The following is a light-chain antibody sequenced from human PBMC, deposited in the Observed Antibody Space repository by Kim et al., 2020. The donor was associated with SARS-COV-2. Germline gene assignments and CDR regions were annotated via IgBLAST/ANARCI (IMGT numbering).Light chain of an antibody. CDR3: GSYTSSSTLV. V-gene: IGLV2-14*03. J-gene: IGLJ2*01. Sequence: QSALTQPASVSGSPGQSITISCTGTSSDIGGYKYVSWYQHHPGKAPQLILYDVSQRPSGVSNRFSGSKSGNTASLTMSGLQAEDEADYYCGSYTSSSTLVFGGGTQLTVL. CDR1: SSDIGGYKY. CDR2: DVS.